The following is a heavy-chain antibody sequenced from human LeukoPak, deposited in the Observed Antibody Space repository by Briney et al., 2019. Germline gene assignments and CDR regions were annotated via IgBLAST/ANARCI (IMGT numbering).Heavy chain of an antibody. CDR3: ARAAWDTAMVTFDY. Sequence: ASVKVSCKASGYTFTGYYLHWVRQAPGQGLEWMGWINPNSGGTNYVQKFQGRVTMTRDTSISTAYMDLSRLRSDDTAVYYCARAAWDTAMVTFDYWGQGTLVTVSS. CDR2: INPNSGGT. D-gene: IGHD5-18*01. CDR1: GYTFTGYY. V-gene: IGHV1-2*02. J-gene: IGHJ4*02.